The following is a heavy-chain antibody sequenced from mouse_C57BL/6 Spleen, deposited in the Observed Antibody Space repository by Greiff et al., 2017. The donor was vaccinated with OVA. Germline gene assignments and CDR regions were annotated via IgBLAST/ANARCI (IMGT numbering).Heavy chain of an antibody. Sequence: QVQLQQPGAELVMPGASVKLSCKASGYTFTSYWMHWVKQRPGQGLEWIGEIDPSDSYTNYNQKFKGKSTLTVDKSSSTAYMQLSSLTSEDSAVYYCARGSAQPDDWGQGTTLTVSS. CDR1: GYTFTSYW. CDR3: ARGSAQPDD. CDR2: IDPSDSYT. J-gene: IGHJ2*01. D-gene: IGHD3-2*02. V-gene: IGHV1-69*01.